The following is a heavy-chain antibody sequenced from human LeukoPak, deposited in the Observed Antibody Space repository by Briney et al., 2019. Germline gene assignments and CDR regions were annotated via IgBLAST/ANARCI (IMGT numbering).Heavy chain of an antibody. CDR3: AKDSLFADPTDYFDY. V-gene: IGHV3-23*01. CDR1: GFTFSSYA. J-gene: IGHJ4*02. Sequence: PGGSLRLSCAASGFTFSSYAMSWVRQAPGKGLEWVSAISGSGGSTYYADSVKGRFTISRDNSKNTLYLQMNSLRAENTAVYYCAKDSLFADPTDYFDYWGQGTLVTVSS. D-gene: IGHD4-17*01. CDR2: ISGSGGST.